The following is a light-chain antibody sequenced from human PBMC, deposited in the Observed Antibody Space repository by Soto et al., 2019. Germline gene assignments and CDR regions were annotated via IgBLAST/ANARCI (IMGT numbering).Light chain of an antibody. V-gene: IGLV1-47*01. J-gene: IGLJ3*02. CDR1: NSNIGSNS. CDR2: RSN. CDR3: AAWDDSLSGPV. Sequence: QSVLTQSPSASGTPGQRVTISCSGNNSNIGSNSVCWYQQLPGTAPKLLIQRSNQRPSGVPDRFSGSKSGTSASLAISGLRSEDEADYYCAAWDDSLSGPVFGGGTKLTVL.